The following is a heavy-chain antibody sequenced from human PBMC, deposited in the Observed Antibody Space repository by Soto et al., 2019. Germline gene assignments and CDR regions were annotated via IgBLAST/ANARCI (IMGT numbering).Heavy chain of an antibody. D-gene: IGHD3-9*01. CDR1: GFTFSSYW. V-gene: IGHV3-74*01. CDR3: ARPRTSDWAYDI. J-gene: IGHJ3*02. Sequence: EVQLVESGGGLVQPGGSLRLSCAASGFTFSSYWMHWFRQSPGKGLVWVSRIKTDGSDTHYADSVKGRFTISRDNAKNTLYLQMNSLRDEDTAVYYCARPRTSDWAYDIWGQGTMVIVSS. CDR2: IKTDGSDT.